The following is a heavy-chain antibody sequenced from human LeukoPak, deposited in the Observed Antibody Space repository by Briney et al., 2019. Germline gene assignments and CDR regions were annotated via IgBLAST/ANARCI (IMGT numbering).Heavy chain of an antibody. V-gene: IGHV1-18*01. CDR1: VYTFTSYV. CDR3: ARENYDILTGFPSPYGMDV. CDR2: ISAYKGNT. D-gene: IGHD3-9*01. Sequence: SVKVSFKAAVYTFTSYVISWVRETPGQGLEWMGGISAYKGNTNYAQKLQGRVTMTKATSTRTDYMQLRSMRSDDTAVYYCARENYDILTGFPSPYGMDVWGQGTTVTVSS. J-gene: IGHJ6*02.